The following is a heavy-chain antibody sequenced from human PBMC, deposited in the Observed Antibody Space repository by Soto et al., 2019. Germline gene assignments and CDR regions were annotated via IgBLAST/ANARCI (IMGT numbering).Heavy chain of an antibody. Sequence: PSETLSLTCAVYGGSFIGYYWSWSRQPPWKGLEWIGEINHSGSTNYNPSLKSRVTISVDTSKNQFSLKLSSVTAADTAVYYCASGSSSWYRNWFDPWGQGTLVTVSS. CDR1: GGSFIGYY. D-gene: IGHD6-13*01. J-gene: IGHJ5*02. CDR2: INHSGST. V-gene: IGHV4-34*01. CDR3: ASGSSSWYRNWFDP.